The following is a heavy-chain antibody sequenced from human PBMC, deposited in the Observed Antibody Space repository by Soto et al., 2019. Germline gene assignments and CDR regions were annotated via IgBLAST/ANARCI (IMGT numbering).Heavy chain of an antibody. D-gene: IGHD2-2*01. CDR3: ARHKRCSSTSCYGRDGMDV. V-gene: IGHV4-59*08. J-gene: IGHJ6*02. CDR2: IYYSGST. Sequence: QVQLQESGPGLVKPSETLSLTCTVSGGSISSYYWSWIRQPPGKGLEWIGYIYYSGSTNYNPSLKIRVTISVDTSKNQFSLKLSSVTAADTAVYYCARHKRCSSTSCYGRDGMDVWGQGTTVTVSS. CDR1: GGSISSYY.